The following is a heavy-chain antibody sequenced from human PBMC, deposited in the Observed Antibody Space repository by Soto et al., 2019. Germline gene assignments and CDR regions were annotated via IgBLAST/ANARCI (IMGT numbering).Heavy chain of an antibody. V-gene: IGHV4-34*01. J-gene: IGHJ4*02. CDR2: INHSGST. CDR1: GGSFSGYY. D-gene: IGHD2-15*01. Sequence: QVQLQQWGAGLLKPSETLSLTCAVYGGSFSGYYWSWIRQPPGKGLEWIGEINHSGSTNYNPSLNSRVTISVYTSKNQFSLKLSSVTAADTAVYYCARVGYCSGGSCYAERQGFDYWGQGTLVAVSS. CDR3: ARVGYCSGGSCYAERQGFDY.